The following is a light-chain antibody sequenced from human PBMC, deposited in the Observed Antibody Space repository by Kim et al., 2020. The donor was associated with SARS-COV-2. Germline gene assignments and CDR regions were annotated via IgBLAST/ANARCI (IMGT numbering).Light chain of an antibody. J-gene: IGLJ3*02. CDR1: TGAVTSGYF. CDR3: LLSYDGPWV. Sequence: PGGTVPLPCASSTGAVTSGYFPNWFQQKPGQAPRSLIYNTNNKHSWTPARFSGSLLGGKAALTVSGVQPEDEADYYCLLSYDGPWVFGGGTQLTVL. V-gene: IGLV7-43*01. CDR2: NTN.